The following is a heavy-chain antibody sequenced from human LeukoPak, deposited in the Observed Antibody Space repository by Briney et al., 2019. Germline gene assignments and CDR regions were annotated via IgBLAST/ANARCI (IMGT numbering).Heavy chain of an antibody. D-gene: IGHD2-15*01. CDR2: IYYSGST. V-gene: IGHV4-39*01. CDR1: GGSISSSSYY. J-gene: IGHJ6*03. Sequence: SETLSLTCTVSGGSISSSSYYWGWIRQPPGKGLEWIGSIYYSGSTYSNPSLQSRVTISVDTSKNQFSLKLNSVTAADTAVYYCASFYCSGGSCYQYYSYYYMDVWGKGTTVTISS. CDR3: ASFYCSGGSCYQYYSYYYMDV.